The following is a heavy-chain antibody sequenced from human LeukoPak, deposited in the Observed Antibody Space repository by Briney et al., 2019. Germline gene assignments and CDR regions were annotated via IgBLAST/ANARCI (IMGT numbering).Heavy chain of an antibody. CDR2: ISTYNGNT. CDR3: ARDGARRDGYPSSYYFYGMDV. D-gene: IGHD5-24*01. Sequence: ASVKVSCKASGYNLRKYGVSWVRQAPGQGLEWMGWISTYNGNTNYAQKVKGRVTMTTDTSTAYMELRSLRSDDTAVYYCARDGARRDGYPSSYYFYGMDVWGQGTTVTVSS. J-gene: IGHJ6*02. V-gene: IGHV1-18*01. CDR1: GYNLRKYG.